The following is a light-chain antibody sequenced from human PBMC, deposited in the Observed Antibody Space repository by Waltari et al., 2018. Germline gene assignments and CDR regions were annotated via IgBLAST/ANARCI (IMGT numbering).Light chain of an antibody. J-gene: IGLJ3*02. CDR3: QVWDSSSDHWV. CDR2: YDS. V-gene: IGLV3-21*01. Sequence: SYALTQPPSVSVAPGQTATITCGGDNIGIKSVHWYRQKPGQAPELVISYDSDRPSGTPGRFSGSTSGKTATRTISRVEAGEEADYYCQVWDSSSDHWVFGGGTKLTVL. CDR1: NIGIKS.